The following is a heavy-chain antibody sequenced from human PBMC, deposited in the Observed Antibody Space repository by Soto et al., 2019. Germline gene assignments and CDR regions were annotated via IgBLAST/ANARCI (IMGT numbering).Heavy chain of an antibody. V-gene: IGHV3-74*01. CDR1: GFTFSSYW. CDR3: ARVGSSSWY. Sequence: EVQLVESGGGLVQPGGSLRLSCAASGFTFSSYWMHWVRQPPGKGLVWVSRIDGAGRSTNYADSVKGRFTISRDNAKNTLYLQMNSLRAEDTAVYYGARVGSSSWYWGQGTLVTVSS. D-gene: IGHD2-15*01. CDR2: IDGAGRST. J-gene: IGHJ4*02.